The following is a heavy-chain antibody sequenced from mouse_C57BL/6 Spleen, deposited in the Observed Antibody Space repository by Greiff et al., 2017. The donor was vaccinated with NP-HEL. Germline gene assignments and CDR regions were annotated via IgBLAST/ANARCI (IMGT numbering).Heavy chain of an antibody. CDR3: ARASGTYTVVARFDY. CDR2: ISDGGSYT. D-gene: IGHD1-1*01. Sequence: EVHLVESGGGLVKPGGSLKLSCAASGFTFSSYAMSWVRQTPEKRLEWVATISDGGSYTYYPDNVKGRFTISRDNAKNNLYLQMSHLKSEDTAMYYCARASGTYTVVARFDYWGQGTTLTVSS. V-gene: IGHV5-4*01. CDR1: GFTFSSYA. J-gene: IGHJ2*01.